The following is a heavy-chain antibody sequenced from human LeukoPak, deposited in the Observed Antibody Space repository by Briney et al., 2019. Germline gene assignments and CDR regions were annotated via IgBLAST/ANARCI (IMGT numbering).Heavy chain of an antibody. V-gene: IGHV4-34*01. CDR1: GGSFSGYY. Sequence: SSETLSLTCAVYGGSFSGYYWSWIRQPPGKGLEWIGEINHSGSTNYNPSLKSRVTISVDTSKNQFSLKLSSVTAADTAVYYCARGTLVGATPFDYWGQGTLVTVSS. CDR3: ARGTLVGATPFDY. CDR2: INHSGST. J-gene: IGHJ4*02. D-gene: IGHD1-26*01.